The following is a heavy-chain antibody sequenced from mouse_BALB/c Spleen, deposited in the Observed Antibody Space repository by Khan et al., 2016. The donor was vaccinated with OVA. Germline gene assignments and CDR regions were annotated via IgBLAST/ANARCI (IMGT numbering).Heavy chain of an antibody. D-gene: IGHD1-1*01. Sequence: QVRLQQSGAELAKPGASVKMSCKASGYTFINYWILWIKQRPGQGLEWIGYINPSTGYTEYNQNFKDKATLTADISSSTAYMQLSSLTSEDSAVYYCARRGLRRDFDYWGQGTTLTVSS. CDR2: INPSTGYT. V-gene: IGHV1-7*01. CDR3: ARRGLRRDFDY. CDR1: GYTFINYW. J-gene: IGHJ2*01.